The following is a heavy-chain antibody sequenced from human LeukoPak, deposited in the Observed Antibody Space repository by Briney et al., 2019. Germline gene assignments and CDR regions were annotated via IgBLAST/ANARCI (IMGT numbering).Heavy chain of an antibody. CDR1: GFTFSSYA. J-gene: IGHJ4*02. Sequence: PGGPLRLSCAASGFTFSSYAMHWVRQAPGKGLEWVAVIWYDGSNKYYADSVKGRFTISRDSSKNTLYLQMNSLRAEDTAVYYCARDSYGLDYWGQGTLVTVSS. CDR2: IWYDGSNK. V-gene: IGHV3-33*01. CDR3: ARDSYGLDY. D-gene: IGHD5-18*01.